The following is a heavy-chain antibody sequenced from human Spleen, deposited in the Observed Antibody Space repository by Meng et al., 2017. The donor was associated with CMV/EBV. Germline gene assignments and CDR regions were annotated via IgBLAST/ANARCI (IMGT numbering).Heavy chain of an antibody. Sequence: LSCAASGFTFSNYGMHWVRQAPGKGLEWVTYIVSNGTRKYYADSVRGRFTLSRDNSENTLLLHMNILRPDDTAVYYCATGLMDYWGQGTLVTVSS. CDR2: IVSNGTRK. CDR3: ATGLMDY. D-gene: IGHD3/OR15-3a*01. V-gene: IGHV3-30*02. J-gene: IGHJ4*02. CDR1: GFTFSNYG.